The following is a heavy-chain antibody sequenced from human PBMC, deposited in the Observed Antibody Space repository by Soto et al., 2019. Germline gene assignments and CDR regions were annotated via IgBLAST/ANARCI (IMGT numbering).Heavy chain of an antibody. Sequence: SESLSLICTVSGGSISSGGYYWSWIRQHPGKGLEWIGYIYYSGSTYYNPSLKSRVTISVDTSKNQFSLKLSSVTAADTAVYYSAREVVVVVAADDYYYYGMDVWGQGTTVTVSS. CDR1: GGSISSGGYY. CDR2: IYYSGST. V-gene: IGHV4-31*03. J-gene: IGHJ6*02. D-gene: IGHD2-15*01. CDR3: AREVVVVVAADDYYYYGMDV.